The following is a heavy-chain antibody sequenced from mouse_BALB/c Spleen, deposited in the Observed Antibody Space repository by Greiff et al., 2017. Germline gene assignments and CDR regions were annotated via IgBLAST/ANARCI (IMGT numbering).Heavy chain of an antibody. Sequence: EVKLQESGPSLVKPSQTLSLTCSVTGDSITSGYWNWIRKFPGNKLEYMGYISYSGSTYYNPSLKSRISITRDTSKNQYYLQLNSVTTEDTATYYCARDEKGYDLFAYWGQGTLVTVSA. CDR3: ARDEKGYDLFAY. CDR1: GDSITSGY. V-gene: IGHV3-8*02. CDR2: ISYSGST. J-gene: IGHJ3*01. D-gene: IGHD2-10*02.